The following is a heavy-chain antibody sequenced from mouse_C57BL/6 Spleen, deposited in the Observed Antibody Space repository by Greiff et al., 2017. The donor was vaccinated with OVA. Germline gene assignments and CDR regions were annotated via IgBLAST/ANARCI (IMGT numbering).Heavy chain of an antibody. CDR2: IYPGDGDT. D-gene: IGHD2-4*01. CDR1: GYAFSSYW. Sequence: QVQLKQSGAELVKPGASVKISCKAFGYAFSSYWMNWVKQRPGKGLEWIGQIYPGDGDTNYNGKFKGKATLTADKSSSTAYMQLSSLTSEDSAVYFCARSGDYDYDGAWFAYWGQGTLVTVSA. CDR3: ARSGDYDYDGAWFAY. V-gene: IGHV1-80*01. J-gene: IGHJ3*01.